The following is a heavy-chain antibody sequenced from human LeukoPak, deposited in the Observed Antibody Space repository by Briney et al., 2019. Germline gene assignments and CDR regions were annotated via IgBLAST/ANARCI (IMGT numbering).Heavy chain of an antibody. J-gene: IGHJ4*02. CDR1: GGSISSYY. CDR2: IYYSGST. Sequence: SETLSLTCTVSGGSISSYYWSWIRQPPGKGLEWIGYIYYSGSTNYNPSLKSRVTISVDTSKNQFSLKLSSVTAADTAVYYCVRGRDGPFLDYWGQGTLVTVSS. V-gene: IGHV4-59*01. CDR3: VRGRDGPFLDY.